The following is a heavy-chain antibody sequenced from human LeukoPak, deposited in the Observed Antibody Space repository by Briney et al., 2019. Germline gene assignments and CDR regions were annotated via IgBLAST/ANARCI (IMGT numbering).Heavy chain of an antibody. CDR2: IYHSGST. V-gene: IGHV4-38-2*02. CDR3: ARFFGSYYVRAFDI. Sequence: SETLSLTCTVSGYSISIGYYWGWIRQPPGKGLEWIGSIYHSGSTYYNPSLKSRVTISVDTSKNQFSLKLSSVTAADTAVYYCARFFGSYYVRAFDIWGQGTMVTVSS. J-gene: IGHJ3*02. D-gene: IGHD1-26*01. CDR1: GYSISIGYY.